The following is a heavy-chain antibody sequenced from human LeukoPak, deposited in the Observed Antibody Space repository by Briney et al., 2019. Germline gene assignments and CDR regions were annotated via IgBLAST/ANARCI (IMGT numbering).Heavy chain of an antibody. CDR2: IYTSGST. CDR3: ARERWLQPGFDY. J-gene: IGHJ4*02. Sequence: KSLETLSLTCTVSGGSISSYYWSWIRQPAGKGLEWIGRIYTSGSTNYNPSLKSRVTISVDTSKNQFSLKLSSVTAADTAVYYCARERWLQPGFDYWGQGTLVTVSS. CDR1: GGSISSYY. D-gene: IGHD5-24*01. V-gene: IGHV4-4*07.